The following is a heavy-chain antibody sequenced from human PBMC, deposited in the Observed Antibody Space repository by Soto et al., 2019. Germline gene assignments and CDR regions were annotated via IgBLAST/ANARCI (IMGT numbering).Heavy chain of an antibody. CDR2: IYYSGST. V-gene: IGHV4-59*08. Sequence: SETLSLTCTVSGGSISSYYWSWIRQPPGKGLEWIGYIYYSGSTNYNPSLKSRVTISVDTSKNQFSLKLSSVTAADTAVYYCARHGSGSYYNNWFDPWSPGTLVTVPQ. CDR1: GGSISSYY. CDR3: ARHGSGSYYNNWFDP. J-gene: IGHJ5*02. D-gene: IGHD3-10*01.